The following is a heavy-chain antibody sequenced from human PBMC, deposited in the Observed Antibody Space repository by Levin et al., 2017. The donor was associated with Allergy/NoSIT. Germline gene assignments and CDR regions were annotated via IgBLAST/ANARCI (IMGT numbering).Heavy chain of an antibody. J-gene: IGHJ4*02. Sequence: AGGSLRLSCAASGFTVSSNYMSWVRQAPGKGLEWVSVIYSGGSTYYADSVKGRFTISRDNSKNTLYLQMNSLRAEDTAVYYCARVGDGYEFDYWGQGTLVTVSS. D-gene: IGHD5-18*01. CDR2: IYSGGST. CDR3: ARVGDGYEFDY. CDR1: GFTVSSNY. V-gene: IGHV3-66*01.